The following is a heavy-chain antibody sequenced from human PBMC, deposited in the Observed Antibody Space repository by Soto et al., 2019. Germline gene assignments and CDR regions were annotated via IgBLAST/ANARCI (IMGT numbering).Heavy chain of an antibody. CDR2: IYYSEST. Sequence: QVQLQESGPGLVKPSQTLSLTCTVSGGSISSGAYYWTWIRQHPGKGLEWIGYIYYSESTNYNPFLKSRVTISIGTSESQFSLKLSSVTVADTAVYYCASSDSSGKTRYYFDYWGQGTLVTVSS. CDR1: GGSISSGAYY. J-gene: IGHJ4*02. CDR3: ASSDSSGKTRYYFDY. V-gene: IGHV4-31*03. D-gene: IGHD3-22*01.